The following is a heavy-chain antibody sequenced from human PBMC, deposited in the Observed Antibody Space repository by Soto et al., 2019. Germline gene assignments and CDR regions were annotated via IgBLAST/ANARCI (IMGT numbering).Heavy chain of an antibody. V-gene: IGHV3-7*03. Sequence: GGSLRLSCITSGFTFSKFWMSWVRQAPGKGLEWVANIKHDGSQSYYEDSVKGRFTIPRDNAKNSLYLQVNSLRVDDTAVYFCARLLLYSTSGRGWFDPRGQGTLVTVSS. J-gene: IGHJ5*02. D-gene: IGHD2-8*02. CDR2: IKHDGSQS. CDR1: GFTFSKFW. CDR3: ARLLLYSTSGRGWFDP.